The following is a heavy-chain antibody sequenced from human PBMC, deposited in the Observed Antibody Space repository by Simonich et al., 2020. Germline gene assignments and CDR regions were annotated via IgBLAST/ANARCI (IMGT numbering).Heavy chain of an antibody. CDR1: GFTFSSYS. V-gene: IGHV3-21*01. CDR2: ISSRSSNI. D-gene: IGHD6-13*01. Sequence: EVQLVESGGGLVKPGGSLRLSCAASGFTFSSYSMNWVRQAPGKGWEWVSSISSRSSNIYYADSVKGRCTISRDNAKNSLYLQMNSLRAEDTAVYYCARDAAGDYWGQGTLVTVSS. CDR3: ARDAAGDY. J-gene: IGHJ4*02.